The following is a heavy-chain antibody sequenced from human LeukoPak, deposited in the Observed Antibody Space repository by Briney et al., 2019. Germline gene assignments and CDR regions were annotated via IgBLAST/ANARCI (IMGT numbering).Heavy chain of an antibody. CDR3: AKDWHILTGRNCFDP. CDR1: GYTFTSYT. D-gene: IGHD3-9*01. Sequence: ASVKVSCKASGYTFTSYTMNWVRQAPGQGLEWMGWVTSYNGDTNYAQKFQGRVTMSADTSTTTAYMELRSLRFDDTAIYYCAKDWHILTGRNCFDPWGQGTLVTVSS. V-gene: IGHV1-18*01. J-gene: IGHJ5*02. CDR2: VTSYNGDT.